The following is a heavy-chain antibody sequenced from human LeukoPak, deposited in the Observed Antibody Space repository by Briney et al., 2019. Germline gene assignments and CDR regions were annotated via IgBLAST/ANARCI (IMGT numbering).Heavy chain of an antibody. V-gene: IGHV5-51*01. CDR2: IYPGDSDT. CDR1: GYSFTSYW. Sequence: GESLKISCKGFGYSFTSYWIGWVRQMPGKGLEWMGIIYPGDSDTRYSPSFQGQVTISADKSISTAYLQWSSLKASDTAMYYCASYYYDSSGYSESYFDYWGQGTLVTVSS. J-gene: IGHJ4*02. D-gene: IGHD3-22*01. CDR3: ASYYYDSSGYSESYFDY.